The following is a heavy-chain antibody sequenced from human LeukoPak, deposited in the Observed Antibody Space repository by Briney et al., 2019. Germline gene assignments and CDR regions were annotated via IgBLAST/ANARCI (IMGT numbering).Heavy chain of an antibody. CDR2: IHHSGNT. CDR3: ARHTSFTHFDY. CDR1: GFSIIRVYY. D-gene: IGHD2-15*01. V-gene: IGHV4-38-2*02. Sequence: SAVPLSLTCTVSGFSIIRVYYWGWTRQPPGKGLEWIGSIHHSGNTYYNLSLKSRVTISVDTSKNQFSLKVTSVTAADTAMYYCARHTSFTHFDYWGQGILVTVSS. J-gene: IGHJ4*02.